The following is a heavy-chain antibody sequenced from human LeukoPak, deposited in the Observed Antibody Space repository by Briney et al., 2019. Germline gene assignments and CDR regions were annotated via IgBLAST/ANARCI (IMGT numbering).Heavy chain of an antibody. D-gene: IGHD3-22*01. CDR1: GGSIGSHY. Sequence: EPSETLSLTCTVSGGSIGSHYWSWIRQPPGKGLEWIGYVFYSGTTNYNPSLKSRVTISVDTSKDQFSLKLSSVTAADTAVYYCARDYYDSRGEAFDIWGLGTMVTVSS. V-gene: IGHV4-59*11. CDR2: VFYSGTT. J-gene: IGHJ3*02. CDR3: ARDYYDSRGEAFDI.